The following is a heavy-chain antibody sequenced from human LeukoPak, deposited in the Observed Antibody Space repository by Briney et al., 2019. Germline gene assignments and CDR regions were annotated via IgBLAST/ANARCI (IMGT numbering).Heavy chain of an antibody. CDR3: AKTTVGYSSGRYPGWPADS. Sequence: QSGGSLRLSCEASGFIFNTYAIYWVRQAPGKGLEWVSGICGSGGCTYYAGSVKGRFTISRDNSKNTVYLEMNSLTADDTAVYYCAKTTVGYSSGRYPGWPADSWGQGALVTVSS. CDR2: ICGSGGCT. J-gene: IGHJ4*02. V-gene: IGHV3-23*01. CDR1: GFIFNTYA. D-gene: IGHD6-19*01.